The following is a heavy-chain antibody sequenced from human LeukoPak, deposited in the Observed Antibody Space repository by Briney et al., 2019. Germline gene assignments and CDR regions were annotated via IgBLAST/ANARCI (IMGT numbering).Heavy chain of an antibody. CDR1: GFTVSSNY. Sequence: PGGSLRLSCAASGFTVSSNYMSWVRQAPGKGLEWVSVIYSGGSTYYADSVKGRFTISRDNSKNTLYLRMNSLRAEDTAVYYCARDLGYSYGIYWGQGTLVTVSS. CDR2: IYSGGST. V-gene: IGHV3-53*01. D-gene: IGHD5-18*01. CDR3: ARDLGYSYGIY. J-gene: IGHJ4*02.